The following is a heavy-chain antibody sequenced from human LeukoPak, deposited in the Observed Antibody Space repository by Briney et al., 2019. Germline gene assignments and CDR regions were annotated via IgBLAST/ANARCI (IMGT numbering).Heavy chain of an antibody. Sequence: GGSLRLSCAASGFTFSDYYMSWIRQAPGKGLEWVSYISSSGSTIYYADSVKGRFTISRDDAKNSLYLQMNSLRAEDTAVYYCARTYYDFWSGNWFDPWGQGTLVTVSS. J-gene: IGHJ5*02. CDR1: GFTFSDYY. CDR3: ARTYYDFWSGNWFDP. V-gene: IGHV3-11*01. CDR2: ISSSGSTI. D-gene: IGHD3-3*01.